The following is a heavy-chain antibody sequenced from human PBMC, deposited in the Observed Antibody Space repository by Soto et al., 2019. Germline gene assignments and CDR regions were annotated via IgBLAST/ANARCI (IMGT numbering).Heavy chain of an antibody. V-gene: IGHV1-18*04. Sequence: SVKVSCKASGYTFTSYGISWVRQAPGQGLEWMGWISAYNGNTNHAQKLQGRVTMTTDTSTSTAYMELRSLRSDDTAVYYCARGGLRYDFWSGYYIVSGMDVWGQGTTVTVSS. CDR3: ARGGLRYDFWSGYYIVSGMDV. CDR2: ISAYNGNT. D-gene: IGHD3-3*01. J-gene: IGHJ6*02. CDR1: GYTFTSYG.